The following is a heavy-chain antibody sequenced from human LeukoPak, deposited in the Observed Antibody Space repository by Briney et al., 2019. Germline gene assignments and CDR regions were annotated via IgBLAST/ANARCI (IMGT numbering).Heavy chain of an antibody. CDR3: ARLRYFDWLLRRRDYYYMDV. Sequence: SETLSLTCTVSGGSISSYYWSWIRQPAGKGLEWIGRIYTSGSTNYNPSLKSRVTMSVDTSKNQFSLKLSSVTAADTAVYYCARLRYFDWLLRRRDYYYMDVWGKGTTVTISS. J-gene: IGHJ6*03. D-gene: IGHD3-9*01. CDR1: GGSISSYY. CDR2: IYTSGST. V-gene: IGHV4-4*07.